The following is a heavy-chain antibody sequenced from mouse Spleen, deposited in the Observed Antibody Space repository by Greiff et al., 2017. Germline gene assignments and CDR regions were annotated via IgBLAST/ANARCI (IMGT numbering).Heavy chain of an antibody. Sequence: QVQLQQPGAELVKPGASVKMSCKASGYTFTSYWITWVKQRPGQGLEWIGDIYPGSGSTNYNEKFKSKATLTVDTSSSTAYMQLSSLTSEDSAVYYCARGGYYDGSYRFAYWGQGTLVTVSA. CDR1: GYTFTSYW. CDR2: IYPGSGST. D-gene: IGHD1-1*01. V-gene: IGHV1-55*01. CDR3: ARGGYYDGSYRFAY. J-gene: IGHJ3*01.